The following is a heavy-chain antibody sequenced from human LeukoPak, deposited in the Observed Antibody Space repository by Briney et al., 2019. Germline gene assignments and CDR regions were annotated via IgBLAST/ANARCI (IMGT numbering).Heavy chain of an antibody. CDR2: ISSNGGST. CDR3: ARGVEQPEHQYYYGMDV. J-gene: IGHJ6*02. CDR1: GFTFSSYA. Sequence: GGSLRLSCAASGFTFSSYAMHWVRQAPGKGLEYVSAISSNGGSTYYANSVKGRFTISRDNSKNTLYLQMGSLRAEDMAVYYCARGVEQPEHQYYYGMDVWGQGTTVTVSS. V-gene: IGHV3-64*01. D-gene: IGHD1-14*01.